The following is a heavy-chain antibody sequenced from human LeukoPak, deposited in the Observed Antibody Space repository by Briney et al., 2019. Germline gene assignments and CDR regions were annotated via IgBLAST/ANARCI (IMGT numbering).Heavy chain of an antibody. D-gene: IGHD4-17*01. J-gene: IGHJ4*02. CDR2: ISYDGSNK. Sequence: PGGSLRLSCAASGFIFSSYAMHWVRQAPGKGLEWVAVISYDGSNKYYADSVKGRFTISRDNSKNTLYLQMNSLRAEDTAVYYCARETTVTTAFDYWGQGTLVTVSS. CDR3: ARETTVTTAFDY. CDR1: GFIFSSYA. V-gene: IGHV3-30*04.